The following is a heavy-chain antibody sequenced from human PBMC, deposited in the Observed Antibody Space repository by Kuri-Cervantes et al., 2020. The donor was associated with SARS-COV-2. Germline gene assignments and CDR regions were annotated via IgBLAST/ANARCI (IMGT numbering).Heavy chain of an antibody. J-gene: IGHJ4*02. D-gene: IGHD2-2*03. CDR1: GDSISSYY. CDR3: AGGYTGWISN. CDR2: IYISGST. V-gene: IGHV4-4*07. Sequence: GSLRLSCTVSGDSISSYYWSWIRQPAGKGLEWIGRIYISGSTNYNPSLESRVTMSIDTSKNQFSLRLSSVTAADTAVYYCAGGYTGWISNWGQGTLVTVSS.